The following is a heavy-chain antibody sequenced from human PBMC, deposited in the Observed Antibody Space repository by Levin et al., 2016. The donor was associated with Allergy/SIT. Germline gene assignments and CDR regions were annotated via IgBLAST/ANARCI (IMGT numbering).Heavy chain of an antibody. D-gene: IGHD3-22*01. CDR3: AKARRGGITMIVVVLFDY. Sequence: GESLKISCAASGFTFSSYAMSWVRQAPGKGLEWVSAISGSGGSTYYADSVKGRFTISRDNSKNTLYLQMNSLRAEDTAVYYCAKARRGGITMIVVVLFDYWGQGTLVTVSS. CDR2: ISGSGGST. J-gene: IGHJ4*02. CDR1: GFTFSSYA. V-gene: IGHV3-23*01.